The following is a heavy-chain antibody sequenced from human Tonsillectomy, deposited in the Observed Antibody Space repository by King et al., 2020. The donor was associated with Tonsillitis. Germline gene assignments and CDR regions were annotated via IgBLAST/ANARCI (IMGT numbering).Heavy chain of an antibody. V-gene: IGHV3-74*01. CDR3: MKDQGFG. D-gene: IGHD2-2*01. J-gene: IGHJ4*02. CDR2: IKTDGSDK. CDR1: GFTFSNYW. Sequence: VQLVESGGALVQPGGSLRLSCVASGFTFSNYWMHWVRQAPGKGLVWVSRIKTDGSDKTYADSVKGRFTISRDNAKNTVYLHMNSLRVDDTAVYYCMKDQGFGWGRGTLVTVSS.